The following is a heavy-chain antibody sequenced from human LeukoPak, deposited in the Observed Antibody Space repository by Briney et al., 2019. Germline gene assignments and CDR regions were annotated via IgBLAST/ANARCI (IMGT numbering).Heavy chain of an antibody. J-gene: IGHJ4*02. CDR1: GFTFSSYG. Sequence: PGRSLRLSCAASGFTFSSYGMHWVRQAPGKGLEWVAVIWYDGSNKYYADPVKGRFTISRDNSKNTLYLQMNSLRAEDTAVYYCARGMAREFDYWGQGTLVTVSS. D-gene: IGHD5-24*01. V-gene: IGHV3-33*01. CDR2: IWYDGSNK. CDR3: ARGMAREFDY.